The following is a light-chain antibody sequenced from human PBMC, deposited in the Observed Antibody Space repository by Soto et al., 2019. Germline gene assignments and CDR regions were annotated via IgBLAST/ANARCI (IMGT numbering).Light chain of an antibody. J-gene: IGKJ4*01. Sequence: DIQMTQSPSSLSASVGDRVTVTCRASQSIRGYLNWYQQKPGESPKLLIYAASSLHSGVPSRFSGSRSGTDFTLTISSLHPEDFATYSCQQTYRTPRNFGGGTKVESK. CDR2: AAS. V-gene: IGKV1-39*01. CDR3: QQTYRTPRN. CDR1: QSIRGY.